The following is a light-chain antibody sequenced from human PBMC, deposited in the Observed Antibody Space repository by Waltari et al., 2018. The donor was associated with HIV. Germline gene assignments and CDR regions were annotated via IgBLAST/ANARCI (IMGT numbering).Light chain of an antibody. Sequence: QSALTQPPSASGSPGQSVTISCTGTSSDVGGYNYVSWYQQHPGKAPKLMIYEVSKRAAGFPDRFSGSKSGNTASLTVSGLQAEDEADYYCSSYAGSNRVFGGGTKLTVL. CDR3: SSYAGSNRV. CDR2: EVS. J-gene: IGLJ3*02. CDR1: SSDVGGYNY. V-gene: IGLV2-8*01.